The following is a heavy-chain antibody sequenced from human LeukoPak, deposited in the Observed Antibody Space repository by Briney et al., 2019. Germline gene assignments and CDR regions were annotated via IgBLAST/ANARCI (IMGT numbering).Heavy chain of an antibody. CDR3: AREWSYGDFDF. Sequence: PSETLSLTCSVSGYSISSGYYWGWIRQPPGKGLEWIGSIYLSGSTYYNPSLKSRVTISVDTSKNQFSLKLSSVTAADTAVYYCAREWSYGDFDFWGQGTLVTVSS. CDR1: GYSISSGYY. D-gene: IGHD5-18*01. J-gene: IGHJ4*02. V-gene: IGHV4-38-2*02. CDR2: IYLSGST.